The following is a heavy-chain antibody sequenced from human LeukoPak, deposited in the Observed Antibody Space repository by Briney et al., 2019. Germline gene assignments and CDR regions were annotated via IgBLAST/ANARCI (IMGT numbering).Heavy chain of an antibody. V-gene: IGHV3-64D*09. D-gene: IGHD4-11*01. J-gene: IGHJ4*02. CDR1: GFTFSSYA. CDR2: INNYGSSI. Sequence: GGSLRLSCSASGFTFSSYAMHWVRQAPGKGLECVSSINNYGSSIYYADSVKDRFTVSRDNSKNTLYLQMSSLTAEDTAVYYCVKGGSYSNYALDYWGQGTLVTVAS. CDR3: VKGGSYSNYALDY.